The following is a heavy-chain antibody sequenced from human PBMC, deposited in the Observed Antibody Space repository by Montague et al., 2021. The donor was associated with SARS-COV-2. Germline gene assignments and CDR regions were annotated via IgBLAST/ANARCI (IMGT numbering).Heavy chain of an antibody. J-gene: IGHJ4*02. Sequence: SETLSLTCTVSGGSISSSDYYWGWIRQSPGQGLEWIGSISYTGRTYYNPSLRSRVSFSRDTSKNHFYLSLSSVTVADTAVYFCARQLAFSCATNKCEPDAFDGWGQGALVTVSS. CDR3: ARQLAFSCATNKCEPDAFDG. CDR2: ISYTGRT. V-gene: IGHV4-39*01. CDR1: GGSISSSDYY. D-gene: IGHD3-3*02.